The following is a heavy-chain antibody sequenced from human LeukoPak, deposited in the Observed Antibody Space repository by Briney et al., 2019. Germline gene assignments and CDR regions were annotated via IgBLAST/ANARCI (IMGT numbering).Heavy chain of an antibody. CDR3: ARVVTAWSMDV. CDR1: GFAFSSYW. V-gene: IGHV3-7*01. CDR2: IKQDGSEK. Sequence: GGSLRLSSAASGFAFSSYWMSWFRQAPGQGLEWVANIKQDGSEKFYADSVTGRFTVSRDNAENSLFLQMNSLRAEDTALYYCARVVTAWSMDVWGKGTTVTVSS. J-gene: IGHJ6*03. D-gene: IGHD2-21*02.